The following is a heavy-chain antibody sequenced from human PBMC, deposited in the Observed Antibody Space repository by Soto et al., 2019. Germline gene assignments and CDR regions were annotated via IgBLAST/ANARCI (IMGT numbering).Heavy chain of an antibody. V-gene: IGHV1-2*02. D-gene: IGHD3-22*01. CDR2: INPTGGGT. CDR3: ARSFSSRYFYNKYAMDV. J-gene: IGHJ6*02. CDR1: GYTFTDYY. Sequence: QMQLVQSGAEVKKPGASVKVSCQASGYTFTDYYIHWVRQAPGQGLEWMGWINPTGGGTNYAQKFRVRVTMTRDTSTSTAYLELSRLTSDDTAVFYCARSFSSRYFYNKYAMDVWGQGTTVTVSS.